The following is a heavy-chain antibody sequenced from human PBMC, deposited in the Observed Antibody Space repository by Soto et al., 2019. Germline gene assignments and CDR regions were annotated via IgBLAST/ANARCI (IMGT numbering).Heavy chain of an antibody. J-gene: IGHJ4*02. D-gene: IGHD6-13*01. CDR1: GFTFSSYA. Sequence: GGSLRLSCAASGFTFSSYAMTWVRQAPGKGLEWVSTISGSGGSTYYADSVKGRFTISRDNSKNTLYLQMNSLRAEDTAVYYCAKGSSSIWRHYFDYWGQGTLVTVSS. V-gene: IGHV3-23*01. CDR2: ISGSGGST. CDR3: AKGSSSIWRHYFDY.